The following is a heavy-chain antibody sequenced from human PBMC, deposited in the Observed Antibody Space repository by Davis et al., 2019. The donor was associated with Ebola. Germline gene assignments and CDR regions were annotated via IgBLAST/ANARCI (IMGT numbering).Heavy chain of an antibody. CDR3: ARDRGVGATGYYFDY. Sequence: MPSETLSLTCAVYGGSFSGYYWSWIRQPPGKGLEWIGEINHSGSTNYNPSLKSRVTISVDKSKNQFSLKLSSVTAADTAVYYCARDRGVGATGYYFDYWGQGTLVTVSS. CDR2: INHSGST. D-gene: IGHD1-26*01. V-gene: IGHV4-34*01. CDR1: GGSFSGYY. J-gene: IGHJ4*02.